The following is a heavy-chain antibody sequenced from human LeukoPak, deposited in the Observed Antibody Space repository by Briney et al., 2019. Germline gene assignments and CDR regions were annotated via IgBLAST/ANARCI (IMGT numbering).Heavy chain of an antibody. J-gene: IGHJ4*02. V-gene: IGHV1-8*03. CDR2: MNPNSGNT. CDR1: GYTFTSYD. D-gene: IGHD2-2*01. CDR3: ARGQKAGCSSTSCYYNY. Sequence: ASVKVPCKASGYTFTSYDINWVRQATGQGLEWMGPMNPNSGNTGYAQKFQGRVTITRNTSISTAYMELSSLRSEDTAVYYCARGQKAGCSSTSCYYNYWGQGTLVTVSS.